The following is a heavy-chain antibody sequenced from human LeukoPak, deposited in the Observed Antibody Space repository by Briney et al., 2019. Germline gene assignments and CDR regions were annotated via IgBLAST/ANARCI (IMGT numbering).Heavy chain of an antibody. Sequence: SETLSLTCTVSGGSISSYYWSWIRQPPGKGLEWIGYIYYSGSTNYNPSLKSRVTISVDTSKNQFSLKLSSLTAADTAVYYCARGGPLYYYGSGSYYQIYYYYYYMDVWGKGTTVTISS. D-gene: IGHD3-10*01. V-gene: IGHV4-59*01. CDR2: IYYSGST. J-gene: IGHJ6*03. CDR1: GGSISSYY. CDR3: ARGGPLYYYGSGSYYQIYYYYYYMDV.